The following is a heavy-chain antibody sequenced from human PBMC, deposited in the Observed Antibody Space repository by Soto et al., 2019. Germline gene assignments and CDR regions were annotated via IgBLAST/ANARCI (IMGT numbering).Heavy chain of an antibody. Sequence: QVQLVESGGGVVQPGRSLRLSCAASGFTFSSYGMHWVRQAPGKGLEWVAVIWYDGSNKYYADSVKGRFTISRDNSKNTLYLQMNSLRAEDTAVYYCAREGAMDHFDYRGQGTLVTVSS. D-gene: IGHD5-18*01. V-gene: IGHV3-33*01. CDR3: AREGAMDHFDY. CDR2: IWYDGSNK. J-gene: IGHJ4*02. CDR1: GFTFSSYG.